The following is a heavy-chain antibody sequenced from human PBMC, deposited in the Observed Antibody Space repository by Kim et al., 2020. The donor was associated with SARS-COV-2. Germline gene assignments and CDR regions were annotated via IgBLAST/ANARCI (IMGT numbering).Heavy chain of an antibody. Sequence: ASVKVSCKASGYTLTSNPVNWVRQAPGQGLEWMGWINTNTGTPTYAQGFTGRFVLTLDTSASTAYLEISSLRAEDTAVYYCARGPGGLDVWGQGTPVTVS. J-gene: IGHJ6*02. CDR3: ARGPGGLDV. V-gene: IGHV7-4-1*02. CDR1: GYTLTSNP. CDR2: INTNTGTP.